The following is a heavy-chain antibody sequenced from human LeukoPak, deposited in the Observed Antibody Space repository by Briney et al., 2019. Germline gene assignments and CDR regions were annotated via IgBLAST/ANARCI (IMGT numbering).Heavy chain of an antibody. Sequence: GGSLRLSCEASGFTFGFYGMQWVRQAPGKGLEWVAVISFDGSNKYYADSVKGRFTISRDNSKNALYLQMSSLRAEDTAVYYCANNPSRDDAFDIWGQGTLVTVPS. D-gene: IGHD1-14*01. CDR1: GFTFGFYG. J-gene: IGHJ3*02. CDR3: ANNPSRDDAFDI. CDR2: ISFDGSNK. V-gene: IGHV3-30*18.